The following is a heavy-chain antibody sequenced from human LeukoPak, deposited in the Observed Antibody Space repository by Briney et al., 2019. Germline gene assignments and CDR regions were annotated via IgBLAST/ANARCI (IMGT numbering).Heavy chain of an antibody. J-gene: IGHJ4*02. V-gene: IGHV1-18*01. CDR2: ISAYNGNT. CDR3: ARAGYSFHGDYLSNDY. Sequence: ASVKVSCKASGYTFTSYGISWVRQAPGQGLEWVGWISAYNGNTNYAQKLQGRVTMTTDTSTSTAYMELRSLRSDDTAVYYCARAGYSFHGDYLSNDYWGQGTLVTVSS. D-gene: IGHD4-17*01. CDR1: GYTFTSYG.